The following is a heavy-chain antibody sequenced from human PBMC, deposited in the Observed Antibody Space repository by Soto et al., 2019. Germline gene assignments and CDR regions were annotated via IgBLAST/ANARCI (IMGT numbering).Heavy chain of an antibody. J-gene: IGHJ4*02. CDR3: TRHRYSSYDYDY. V-gene: IGHV3-33*01. CDR1: GFTFTNYD. D-gene: IGHD5-12*01. Sequence: QVQLVESGGGVVQPGRSLRLSCATSGFTFTNYDMHWVRQAPGKGLEWVAVIWHHGRDKYYADPVNGRFTISRDNSNNTLYLEMNSLRAEDTALYYCTRHRYSSYDYDYWGQGTLVIVSS. CDR2: IWHHGRDK.